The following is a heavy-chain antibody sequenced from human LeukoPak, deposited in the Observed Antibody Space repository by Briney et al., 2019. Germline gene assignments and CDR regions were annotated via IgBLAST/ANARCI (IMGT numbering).Heavy chain of an antibody. V-gene: IGHV3-30*04. Sequence: GGSLRLSCAASGFTFSSYAMHWVRQTQGKGLEWVALISYDGSNKYYADSVKGRFTISRDNSKNTLNLQMNSLRAEDTAVYYCARSAVRDAFDLWGQGTMVSVSS. J-gene: IGHJ3*01. CDR3: ARSAVRDAFDL. CDR2: ISYDGSNK. D-gene: IGHD6-25*01. CDR1: GFTFSSYA.